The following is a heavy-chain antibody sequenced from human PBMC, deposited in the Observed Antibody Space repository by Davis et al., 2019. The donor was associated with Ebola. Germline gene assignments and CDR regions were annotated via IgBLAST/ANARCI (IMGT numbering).Heavy chain of an antibody. V-gene: IGHV3-43*01. CDR3: TDLGAGSDY. CDR2: ISWDGEST. CDR1: GFTFDDYT. J-gene: IGHJ4*02. Sequence: GESLKISCAASGFTFDDYTIHWVRQAPGKGLEWVSLISWDGESTWYADSVKGRFTISRDNSKNSLYLQMNNLKTEDTAIYYCTDLGAGSDYWGQGTLVTVSP. D-gene: IGHD3-16*01.